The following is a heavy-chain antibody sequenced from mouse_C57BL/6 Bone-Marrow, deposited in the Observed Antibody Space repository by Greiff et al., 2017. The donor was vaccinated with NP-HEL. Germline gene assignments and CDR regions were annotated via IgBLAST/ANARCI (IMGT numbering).Heavy chain of an antibody. CDR1: GFTFSSYG. V-gene: IGHV5-6*01. CDR2: ISSGGSYT. D-gene: IGHD2-4*01. CDR3: ARSPYDYDAHYFDY. Sequence: EVMLVESGGDLVKPGGSLKLSCAASGFTFSSYGMSWVRQTPDKRLEWVATISSGGSYTYYPDSVQGRFTLSRSNAKNTLYLQMSSLKSEDTAMYYCARSPYDYDAHYFDYWGQGTTLTVSS. J-gene: IGHJ2*01.